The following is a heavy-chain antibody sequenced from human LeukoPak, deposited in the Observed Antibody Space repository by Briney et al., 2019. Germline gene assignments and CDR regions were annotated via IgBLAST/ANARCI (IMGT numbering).Heavy chain of an antibody. CDR2: MSYDGSNK. V-gene: IGHV3-30-3*01. CDR1: RFTFTSYT. Sequence: GRSLRLSCAPSRFTFTSYTMYWVRQAPGKGLEWVAVMSYDGSNKYYADSVKGRFTISRDNSKNTLDLQMNSLRTEDTAVYYCAREDYGGVYFDYWGQGTLVTVSS. D-gene: IGHD4/OR15-4a*01. CDR3: AREDYGGVYFDY. J-gene: IGHJ4*02.